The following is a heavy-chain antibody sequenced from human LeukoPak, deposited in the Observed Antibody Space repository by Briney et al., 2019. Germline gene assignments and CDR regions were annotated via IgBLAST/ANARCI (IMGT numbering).Heavy chain of an antibody. D-gene: IGHD2-2*01. V-gene: IGHV4-4*07. CDR3: AVVGYCSSTSCYGGDYFDY. Sequence: SETLSLTCTVSGGSISSYYWSWIRQPAGKGLEWIGRIYTSGSTNYNPSLKSRVTMSVDTSKNQFSLKLSSVTAADTAVYYCAVVGYCSSTSCYGGDYFDYWGQGTLVTVSS. CDR2: IYTSGST. J-gene: IGHJ4*02. CDR1: GGSISSYY.